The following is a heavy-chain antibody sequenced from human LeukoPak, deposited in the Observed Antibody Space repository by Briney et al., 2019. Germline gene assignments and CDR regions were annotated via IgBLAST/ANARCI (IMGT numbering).Heavy chain of an antibody. Sequence: GGSLRLSCAASGFTFSSYGMHWVRQAPGKGLEWVAVIWYDGSNKYYADSVKGRFSISRDNFKNTLYLQMKSLRAGDTAVYYYAKILPMYSSSWQVSIDYWGQGTLVTVSS. CDR3: AKILPMYSSSWQVSIDY. D-gene: IGHD6-13*01. CDR2: IWYDGSNK. J-gene: IGHJ4*02. CDR1: GFTFSSYG. V-gene: IGHV3-33*06.